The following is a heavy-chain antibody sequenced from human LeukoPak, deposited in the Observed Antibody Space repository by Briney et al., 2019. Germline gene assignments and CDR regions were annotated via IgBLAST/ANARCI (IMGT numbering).Heavy chain of an antibody. V-gene: IGHV4-34*01. CDR3: ARGIVVVPASFSRVFWFYP. CDR1: GGSFSGYY. D-gene: IGHD2-2*01. Sequence: PSETLSLTCAVYGGSFSGYYWSWIRQPPGKGREWIGEINHSGSTNYNPSLKSRVTISVDTSKNQFSLKLSSVTAADTAVYYCARGIVVVPASFSRVFWFYPWGQGTLVTVSS. CDR2: INHSGST. J-gene: IGHJ5*02.